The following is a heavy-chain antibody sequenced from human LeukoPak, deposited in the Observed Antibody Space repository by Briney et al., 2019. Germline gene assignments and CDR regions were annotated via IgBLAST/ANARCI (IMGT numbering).Heavy chain of an antibody. CDR1: GGSISSSSYY. CDR2: IYHSGST. V-gene: IGHV4-39*07. Sequence: PSETLSLTCTVSGGSISSSSYYWGWIRQPPGKGLEWIGSIYHSGSTYYNPSLKSRVTISVDTSKNQFSLKLSSVTAADTAVYYCARSGAYGSGSYSVRNWFDPWGQGTLVTVSS. CDR3: ARSGAYGSGSYSVRNWFDP. D-gene: IGHD3-10*01. J-gene: IGHJ5*02.